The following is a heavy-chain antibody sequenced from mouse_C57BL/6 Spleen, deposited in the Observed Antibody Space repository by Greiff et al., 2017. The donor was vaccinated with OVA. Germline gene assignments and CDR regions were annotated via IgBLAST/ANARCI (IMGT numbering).Heavy chain of an antibody. CDR2: IYPGDGDT. CDR1: GYAFSSYW. J-gene: IGHJ2*01. V-gene: IGHV1-80*01. Sequence: QVQLQQSGAELVKPGASVKISCKASGYAFSSYWMNWVKQRPGKGLEWIGQIYPGDGDTNYNGKFKGKATLTADKSSSTAYMQLSSLTSEDSAVYFCALDSSGYNEFDYWGQGTTLTVSS. CDR3: ALDSSGYNEFDY. D-gene: IGHD3-2*02.